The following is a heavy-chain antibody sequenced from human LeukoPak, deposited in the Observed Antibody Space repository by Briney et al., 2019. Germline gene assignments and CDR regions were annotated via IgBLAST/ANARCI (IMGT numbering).Heavy chain of an antibody. CDR2: SNPNSGGT. V-gene: IGHV1-2*02. CDR1: GYTFTGYY. J-gene: IGHJ4*02. Sequence: GASVKVSCKASGYTFTGYYMHWVRQAPGQGLGWMGWSNPNSGGTNYAQRFQGRVTMTRDTSISTAYMELSGLRSDDTAVYYCARDRSPAPGRSYGRGHFDYWGQGPLVTVSS. CDR3: ARDRSPAPGRSYGRGHFDY. D-gene: IGHD5-18*01.